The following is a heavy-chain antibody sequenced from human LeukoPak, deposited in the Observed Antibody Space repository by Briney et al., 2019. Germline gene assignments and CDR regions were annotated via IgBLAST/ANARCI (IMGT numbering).Heavy chain of an antibody. CDR2: ISDYSGNT. D-gene: IGHD6-6*01. CDR1: GYTFTSYG. J-gene: IGHJ4*02. Sequence: ASVKVSCKASGYTFTSYGISWVGQAPGQGLEWMGWISDYSGNTNYAQKLQGSVTMTTDTSTSTAYLELKSLRSDDTAVYYCAISGWSAARPGFDYWGQGTLVTVSS. V-gene: IGHV1-18*01. CDR3: AISGWSAARPGFDY.